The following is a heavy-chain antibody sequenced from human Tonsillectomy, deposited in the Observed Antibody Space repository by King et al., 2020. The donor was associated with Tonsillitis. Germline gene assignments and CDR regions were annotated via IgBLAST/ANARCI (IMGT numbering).Heavy chain of an antibody. CDR3: ARASTIFGPLDY. D-gene: IGHD3-3*01. V-gene: IGHV4-30-2*01. Sequence: QLQESGSRLVKPSQTLSLTCAVSGGYISSGGYSWTWIRQPPGKGLEWIGYIFHSGNPYYNPSLKSRVTMSVDRSKNQFSLNLTSVTAADTAVYYCARASTIFGPLDYWGQGILVTVSS. CDR1: GGYISSGGYS. CDR2: IFHSGNP. J-gene: IGHJ4*02.